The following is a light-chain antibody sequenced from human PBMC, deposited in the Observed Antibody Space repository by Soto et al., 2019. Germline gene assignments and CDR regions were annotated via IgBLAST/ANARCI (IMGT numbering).Light chain of an antibody. CDR3: QQYFHRLLT. CDR2: DAS. Sequence: TQSPSSLSASIGDRVTITCQASQDISNNLNWYQQKPGKAPKLLIYDASNLKTGVPSRFSGSGSETDFTFTISSLQPEDIATYYCQQYFHRLLTFGGGTKVEI. CDR1: QDISNN. J-gene: IGKJ4*01. V-gene: IGKV1-33*01.